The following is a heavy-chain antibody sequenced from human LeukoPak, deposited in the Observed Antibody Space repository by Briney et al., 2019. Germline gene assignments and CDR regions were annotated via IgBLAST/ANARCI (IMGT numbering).Heavy chain of an antibody. CDR1: GFTFGDYG. D-gene: IGHD2-15*01. J-gene: IGHJ6*04. CDR3: TRDRGVADV. V-gene: IGHV3-49*04. Sequence: GRSLRLSCTASGFTFGDYGLGWVRQAPGKGLEWIGFIGSKGYGGTTECAASVEGRFSISRDDSKSIAYLQMNSLKTEDTAVYYCTRDRGVADVWGKGTTVTISS. CDR2: IGSKGYGGTT.